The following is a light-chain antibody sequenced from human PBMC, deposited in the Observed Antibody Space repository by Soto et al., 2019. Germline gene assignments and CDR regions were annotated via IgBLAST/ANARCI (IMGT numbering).Light chain of an antibody. Sequence: EIVITPSPAPLSVFPGGRNKPSFRARPRVSSDLAWYQQKPGHAPRLLIYGASTRATGIPARFSGSGSGTEFTLTIISLQSEDFAVYYCQQYNNWPPALTFGGGTKVDIK. CDR1: PRVSSD. CDR3: QQYNNWPPALT. CDR2: GAS. J-gene: IGKJ4*01. V-gene: IGKV3-15*01.